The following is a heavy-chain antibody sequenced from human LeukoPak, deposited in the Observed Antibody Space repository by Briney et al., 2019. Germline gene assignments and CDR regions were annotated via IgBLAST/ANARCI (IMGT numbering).Heavy chain of an antibody. CDR1: GYTFTSYD. D-gene: IGHD3-22*01. Sequence: ASVKVSCKASGYTFTSYDINWVRQAPGQGLEWMGWINPNSGGTNYAQKFQGRVIMTRDTSISTAYMELSRLRSDDTAVYYCARGDPTYYYDSSGYPLDYWGQGTLVTVSS. J-gene: IGHJ4*02. CDR3: ARGDPTYYYDSSGYPLDY. CDR2: INPNSGGT. V-gene: IGHV1-2*02.